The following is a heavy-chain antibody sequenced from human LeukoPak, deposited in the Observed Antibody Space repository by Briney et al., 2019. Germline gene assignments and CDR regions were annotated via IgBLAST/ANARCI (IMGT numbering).Heavy chain of an antibody. Sequence: SETLSLTCTVSGGSISSSSYYWGWIRQPPGKGLEWIGSIYYSGSTYYNPSLKSRVTISVDTSKNQFPLKLSSVTAADTAVYYCYYYDSSGYEVDIWGQGTMVTVSS. V-gene: IGHV4-39*01. J-gene: IGHJ3*02. D-gene: IGHD3-22*01. CDR2: IYYSGST. CDR3: YYYDSSGYEVDI. CDR1: GGSISSSSYY.